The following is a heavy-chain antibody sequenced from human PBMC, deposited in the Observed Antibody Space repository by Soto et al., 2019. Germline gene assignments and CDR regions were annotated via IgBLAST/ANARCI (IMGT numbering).Heavy chain of an antibody. CDR3: AKYRRTEAEGFTLDY. CDR2: IYYTGST. Sequence: SETLSRTCTVSGDSINNYYWSWIRQPPGKRLDWIGYIYYTGSTTYNPSLESRVTMSVDTSKNQFSLKLSSVTAADTAVYYCAKYRRTEAEGFTLDYWGRGTLVTVSS. J-gene: IGHJ4*02. V-gene: IGHV4-59*01. D-gene: IGHD6-13*01. CDR1: GDSINNYY.